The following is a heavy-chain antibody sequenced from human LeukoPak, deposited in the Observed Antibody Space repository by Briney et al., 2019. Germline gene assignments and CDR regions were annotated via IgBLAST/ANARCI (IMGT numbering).Heavy chain of an antibody. CDR2: ISSSSSYI. Sequence: GGSLRLSCAASGFTFSSYSMNWARQAPGKGLEWVSSISSSSSYIYYADSVKGRFTISRDNAKNSLYLQMNSLRAEDTAVYYCARSPGSGYLDYWGQGTLVTVSS. CDR3: ARSPGSGYLDY. CDR1: GFTFSSYS. D-gene: IGHD2-15*01. V-gene: IGHV3-21*01. J-gene: IGHJ4*02.